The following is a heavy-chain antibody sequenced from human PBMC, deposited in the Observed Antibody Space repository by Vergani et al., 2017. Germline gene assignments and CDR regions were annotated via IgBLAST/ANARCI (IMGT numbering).Heavy chain of an antibody. J-gene: IGHJ4*02. Sequence: QMQLVQSGPEVKKPGTSVKVSCKASGFTFTSSAVQWVRQARGQRLEWIGWIVVGSGNTNYAQKFQERVTITRDMSTSTAYMELSSLRSEDTAVYYCARQDSGYDEPLERWSQGTLVTVSS. V-gene: IGHV1-58*01. CDR1: GFTFTSSA. CDR2: IVVGSGNT. D-gene: IGHD5-12*01. CDR3: ARQDSGYDEPLER.